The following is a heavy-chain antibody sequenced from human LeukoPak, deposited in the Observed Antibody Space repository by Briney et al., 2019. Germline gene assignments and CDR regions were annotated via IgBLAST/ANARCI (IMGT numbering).Heavy chain of an antibody. D-gene: IGHD3-22*01. CDR2: IYYSGST. Sequence: SETLSLTCTVSGGSISSSSYYWGWIRQPPGKGLEWIGSIYYSGSTYYNPSLKSRVTISVDTSKNQFSLKLSSVTAADTAVYYCASWHYYDSSGYYYPIFDYWGQGTLVTVSS. J-gene: IGHJ4*02. CDR3: ASWHYYDSSGYYYPIFDY. V-gene: IGHV4-39*07. CDR1: GGSISSSSYY.